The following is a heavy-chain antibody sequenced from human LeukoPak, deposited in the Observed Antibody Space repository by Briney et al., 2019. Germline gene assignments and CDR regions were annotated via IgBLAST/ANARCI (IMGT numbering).Heavy chain of an antibody. J-gene: IGHJ4*02. Sequence: ASVKVSCKASGYTFTSYGISWVRQAPGQGLEWMGLISAYNGNTNYAQKLQGRVTMTTDTSTSTAYMELRSLRSDDTAVYYCARQAGVLFGVVITYFVYWGQGTLVTASS. CDR2: ISAYNGNT. CDR1: GYTFTSYG. D-gene: IGHD3-3*01. CDR3: ARQAGVLFGVVITYFVY. V-gene: IGHV1-18*01.